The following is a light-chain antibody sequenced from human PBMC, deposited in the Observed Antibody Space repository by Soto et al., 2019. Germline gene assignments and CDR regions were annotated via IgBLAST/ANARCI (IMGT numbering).Light chain of an antibody. CDR1: SSDVGAYNY. CDR2: EVS. CDR3: TSYAGTYSFFYV. V-gene: IGLV2-8*01. J-gene: IGLJ1*01. Sequence: ALTQPPSASGSPGQAVTISCTGTSSDVGAYNYVSWYQQLPGKAPKLIIYEVSKRPSGVPDRFSGSKSGNTASLTVSGLQAEDEADYYCTSYAGTYSFFYVFGTGTKVTVL.